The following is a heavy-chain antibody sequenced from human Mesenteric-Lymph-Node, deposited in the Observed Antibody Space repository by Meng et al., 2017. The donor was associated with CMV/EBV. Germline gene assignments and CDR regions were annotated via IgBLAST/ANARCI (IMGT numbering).Heavy chain of an antibody. J-gene: IGHJ1*01. CDR2: INSNSRDT. V-gene: IGHV3-74*01. Sequence: GESLKISCAASGFTFSTYWMHWVRQAPGKGLAWVARINSNSRDTDYADSVKGRFTISRDNAKNSLYLQMNSLRAEDTAVYYCTRDPNQLVLEYFQHWGQGTPVTVSS. D-gene: IGHD1-14*01. CDR1: GFTFSTYW. CDR3: TRDPNQLVLEYFQH.